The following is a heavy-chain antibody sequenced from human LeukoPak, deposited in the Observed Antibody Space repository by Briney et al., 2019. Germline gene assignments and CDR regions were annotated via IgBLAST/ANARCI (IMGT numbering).Heavy chain of an antibody. Sequence: PGGSLRLSCAASGFTFSDYYMSWIRQAPGKGLEWVSYISSSGSTIYYADSVKGRFTISRDNAKNSLYLQMNSLRAEDTAVYYCARNCGGDCYSGFDYYYMDVWGKGTTVTISS. J-gene: IGHJ6*03. CDR1: GFTFSDYY. CDR2: ISSSGSTI. D-gene: IGHD2-21*02. CDR3: ARNCGGDCYSGFDYYYMDV. V-gene: IGHV3-11*01.